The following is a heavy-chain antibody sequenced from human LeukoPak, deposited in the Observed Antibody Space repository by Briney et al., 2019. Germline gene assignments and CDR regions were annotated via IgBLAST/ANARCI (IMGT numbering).Heavy chain of an antibody. D-gene: IGHD6-19*01. V-gene: IGHV4-59*01. J-gene: IGHJ4*02. CDR1: DGSMNNYY. CDR3: ARGPRPSDSSGSYGFDY. Sequence: SETLSLTCTVSDGSMNNYYWSWIRQPPGKGLEWIGHISYSGNTNYNPSLMSRVTVSVDTSKNQLSLKMNSVTAADTAVYYCARGPRPSDSSGSYGFDYWGQGILVTVSS. CDR2: ISYSGNT.